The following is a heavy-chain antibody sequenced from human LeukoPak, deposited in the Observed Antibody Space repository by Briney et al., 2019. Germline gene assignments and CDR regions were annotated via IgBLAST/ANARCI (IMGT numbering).Heavy chain of an antibody. Sequence: SETLSLTCTVSGGSISSYYWSWIRQPPGKGLEWIGYIYYSGSTNYNPSLKSRVTISVDTSKNQFSLKLSSVTAADTAVYYCARHGGYSGYDWAGEYYFDYWGQGTLVTVSS. J-gene: IGHJ4*02. V-gene: IGHV4-59*08. CDR3: ARHGGYSGYDWAGEYYFDY. D-gene: IGHD5-12*01. CDR2: IYYSGST. CDR1: GGSISSYY.